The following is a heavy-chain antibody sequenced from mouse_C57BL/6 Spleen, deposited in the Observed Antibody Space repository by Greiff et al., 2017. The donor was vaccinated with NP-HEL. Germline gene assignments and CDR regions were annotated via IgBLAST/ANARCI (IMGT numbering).Heavy chain of an antibody. CDR3: ARKGVYYSNYDYYAMDY. J-gene: IGHJ4*01. CDR1: GYTFTSYW. D-gene: IGHD2-5*01. Sequence: QVQLQQPGAELVKPGASVKLSCKASGYTFTSYWMQWVKQRPGQGLEWIGEIDPSDSYTNYNQKFKGKATLTVDTSSRTAYMQLSSLTSEDSAVYYCARKGVYYSNYDYYAMDYWGQGTSVTVSS. CDR2: IDPSDSYT. V-gene: IGHV1-50*01.